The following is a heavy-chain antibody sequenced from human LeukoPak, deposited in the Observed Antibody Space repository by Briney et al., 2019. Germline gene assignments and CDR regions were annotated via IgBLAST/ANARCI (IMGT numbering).Heavy chain of an antibody. CDR1: GFTFSSAW. CDR2: IKSKADGGTT. V-gene: IGHV3-15*01. Sequence: GGSLRLSCAASGFTFSSAWMTWVRQAPGKWLEWVGHIKSKADGGTTDYAAPAKGRFTISRDNSKNTLYLQMNSLRDEDTAVYYCAKYAGYNYVWGSYWDYWGQGTLVTVSS. J-gene: IGHJ4*02. D-gene: IGHD3-16*01. CDR3: AKYAGYNYVWGSYWDY.